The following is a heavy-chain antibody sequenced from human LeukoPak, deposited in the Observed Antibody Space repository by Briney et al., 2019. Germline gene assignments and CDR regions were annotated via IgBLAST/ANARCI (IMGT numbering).Heavy chain of an antibody. Sequence: PGRSLRLSCAASGFVFSTYGMHWVRQAPGKGLEWVAVIWDDGSNQYYVDSVKGRFTISRDNSKNTLYLQMNSLRAEDTAVYYCAREGMACCYYDSSGYPGGMDVWGQGTTVTVSS. J-gene: IGHJ6*02. CDR2: IWDDGSNQ. D-gene: IGHD3-22*01. CDR1: GFVFSTYG. V-gene: IGHV3-33*01. CDR3: AREGMACCYYDSSGYPGGMDV.